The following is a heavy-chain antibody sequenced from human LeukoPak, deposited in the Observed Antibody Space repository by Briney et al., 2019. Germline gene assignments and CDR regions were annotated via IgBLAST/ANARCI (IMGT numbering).Heavy chain of an antibody. CDR3: ARDRERSSNYYYCYGMDV. CDR1: GYTFTSYG. CDR2: ISAYNGNA. Sequence: ASVTVSCKASGYTFTSYGISWGRQAPGQGLEWMGWISAYNGNANYAQKLQGRVTMTTDTSTSTAYMELRSLRSDDTAVYYCARDRERSSNYYYCYGMDVWGQGTTVTVSS. V-gene: IGHV1-18*01. J-gene: IGHJ6*02. D-gene: IGHD6-13*01.